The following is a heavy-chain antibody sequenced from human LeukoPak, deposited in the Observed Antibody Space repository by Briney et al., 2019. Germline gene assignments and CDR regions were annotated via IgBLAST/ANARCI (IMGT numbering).Heavy chain of an antibody. D-gene: IGHD3-16*01. CDR2: ITNDGSRT. Sequence: GGSLRLSCTASAFTFSEYWMHWVRQPPGKGLVWVSRITNDGSRTEYADSVKGRFTISSDNAKNTLYLQMDSLRPEDTAVYYCARDLGGPDYWGQGTLVTVSS. CDR3: ARDLGGPDY. J-gene: IGHJ4*02. CDR1: AFTFSEYW. V-gene: IGHV3-74*03.